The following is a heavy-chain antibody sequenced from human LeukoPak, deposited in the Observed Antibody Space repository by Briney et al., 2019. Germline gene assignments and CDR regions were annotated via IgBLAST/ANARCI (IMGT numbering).Heavy chain of an antibody. Sequence: GASVKVSCKASGYTFTSYGISWVRQAPGQGLEWMGWISAYNGNTNYAQKLQGRVTMTTDTSTSTAYMELRSLRSDDTAVYYCARDSRGTYYYYMDVWGKGTTVTVSS. CDR1: GYTFTSYG. V-gene: IGHV1-18*01. CDR2: ISAYNGNT. J-gene: IGHJ6*03. D-gene: IGHD3-10*01. CDR3: ARDSRGTYYYYMDV.